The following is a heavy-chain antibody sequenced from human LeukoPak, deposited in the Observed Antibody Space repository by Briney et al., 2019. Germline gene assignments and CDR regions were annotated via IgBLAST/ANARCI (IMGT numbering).Heavy chain of an antibody. D-gene: IGHD3-10*01. Sequence: SETLSLTCAVYGGSFSGYYWCWIRQPPGEGLGWVGEINHDGGTKYNPSLKSRVTISVDTSKNQSSLKLSSVTAADTAVYSCARGDDHHGSGSTHYFYYYMDVWGKGTTVTVSS. J-gene: IGHJ6*03. CDR2: INHDGGT. V-gene: IGHV4-34*01. CDR3: ARGDDHHGSGSTHYFYYYMDV. CDR1: GGSFSGYY.